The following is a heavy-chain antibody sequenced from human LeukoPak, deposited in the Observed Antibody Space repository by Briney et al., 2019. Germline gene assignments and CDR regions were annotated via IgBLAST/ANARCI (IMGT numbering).Heavy chain of an antibody. CDR1: GYTFTNYD. CDR3: ARVSIVNYGMDV. J-gene: IGHJ6*01. CDR2: MHPNSGNT. Sequence: ALVKVSCKASGYTFTNYDINWVRQAPGQGLEWMGWMHPNSGNTGYTQKIQGRVTMTRNTSTSTVYMELRSLRSEDTAVYYCARVSIVNYGMDVWGQGTTVTVSS. V-gene: IGHV1-8*01. D-gene: IGHD3-16*02.